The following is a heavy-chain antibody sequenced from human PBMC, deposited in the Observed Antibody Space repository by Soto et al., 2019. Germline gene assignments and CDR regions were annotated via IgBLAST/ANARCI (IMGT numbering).Heavy chain of an antibody. CDR2: ISGSGGST. D-gene: IGHD1-26*01. CDR1: GFTFSSYA. CDR3: AAHPSSYGGYYYMDV. J-gene: IGHJ6*03. Sequence: GGSLRLSCAASGFTFSSYAMSWVRQAPGKGLEWVSAISGSGGSTYYADSVKGRFTISRDNSKNTLYLQTNSLRAEDTAVYYCAAHPSSYGGYYYMDVWGKGTTVTVSS. V-gene: IGHV3-23*01.